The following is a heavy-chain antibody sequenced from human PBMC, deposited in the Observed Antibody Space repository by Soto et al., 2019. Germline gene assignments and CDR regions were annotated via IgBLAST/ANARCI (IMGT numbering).Heavy chain of an antibody. CDR3: ARANWYFDY. Sequence: PSETLSLTCTVSGGSINDHYWSWIRQPPGQGLEWIGYIYYSGSTNYSTSLKSRVTISVDTSKNQFSLKLSFLTAADTAIYYCARANWYFDYWGQGTLVTVSS. J-gene: IGHJ4*02. D-gene: IGHD7-27*01. CDR2: IYYSGST. CDR1: GGSINDHY. V-gene: IGHV4-59*11.